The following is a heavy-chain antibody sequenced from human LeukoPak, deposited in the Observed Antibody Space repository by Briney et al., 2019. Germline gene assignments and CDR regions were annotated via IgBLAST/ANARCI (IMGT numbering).Heavy chain of an antibody. CDR3: AKDLGGYSSSSWQRYFDY. V-gene: IGHV3-30-3*01. CDR2: ISYDGSNK. CDR1: GFTFSSYA. Sequence: GGSLRLSCAASGFTFSSYAMHWVRQAPGRGLEWVAVISYDGSNKYYADSVKGRFTISRDNSKNTLYLQMNSLRAEDTAVYYCAKDLGGYSSSSWQRYFDYWGQGTLVTVSS. J-gene: IGHJ4*02. D-gene: IGHD6-13*01.